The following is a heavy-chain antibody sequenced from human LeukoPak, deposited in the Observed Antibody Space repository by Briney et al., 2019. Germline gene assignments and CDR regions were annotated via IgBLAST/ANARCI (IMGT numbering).Heavy chain of an antibody. V-gene: IGHV1-2*06. Sequence: ASVKVSCKASGYTFTGSYIHWVRQAPGQGLEWMGRINPHSGGTDYAQKFQGRVTMTRDTSISTAYMELSRLTSDDSAVYYCARGPYTGGYVFDYWGQGALVTVSS. CDR2: INPHSGGT. J-gene: IGHJ4*02. D-gene: IGHD2-8*02. CDR1: GYTFTGSY. CDR3: ARGPYTGGYVFDY.